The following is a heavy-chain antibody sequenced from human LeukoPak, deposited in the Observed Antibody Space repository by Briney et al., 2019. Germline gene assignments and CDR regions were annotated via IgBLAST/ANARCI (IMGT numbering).Heavy chain of an antibody. CDR2: IDPSDSYT. CDR1: GYSFTSYW. J-gene: IGHJ2*01. V-gene: IGHV5-10-1*01. CDR3: AEFGLISKYWYFDV. Sequence: GESLKISCKGSGYSFTSYWITWVRQIPGKGLEWMGRIDPSDSYTNYSPSFQGHVTISADKSISTAYLQWTSLKASDTAMYYCAEFGLISKYWYFDVWGRGTLVTVSS. D-gene: IGHD3/OR15-3a*01.